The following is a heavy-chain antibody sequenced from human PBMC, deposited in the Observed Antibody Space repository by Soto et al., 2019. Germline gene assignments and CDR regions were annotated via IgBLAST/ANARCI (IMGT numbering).Heavy chain of an antibody. CDR3: ARDGYXSXXXCYXVPVFDY. CDR1: GFTFSSYG. V-gene: IGHV3-33*01. Sequence: QVQLVESGGGVVQPGRSLRLSCAASGFTFSSYGMHWVRQAPGKGLEWVAVIWYDGSNKYYADSVKGRFTISRDNSKNTLYLQMNSLRAEDTAVXYXARDGYXSXXXCYXVPVFDYWGQGTLVTVSS. J-gene: IGHJ4*02. CDR2: IWYDGSNK. D-gene: IGHD2-15*01.